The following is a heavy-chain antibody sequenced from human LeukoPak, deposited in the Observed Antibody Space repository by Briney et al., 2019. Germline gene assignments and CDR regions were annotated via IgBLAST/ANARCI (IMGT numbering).Heavy chain of an antibody. CDR3: AIIGVTNTTNDY. J-gene: IGHJ4*02. CDR1: GFRFTDFG. V-gene: IGHV3-30*12. Sequence: PGRSLRLSREASGFRFTDFGMHWVRQAPGKGLEWVAQIYYDGSQKYYADSVKGRFHVSRGNSKNTLYLQMNSLGAEDTAVYYCAIIGVTNTTNDYWGQGALVVVSS. CDR2: IYYDGSQK. D-gene: IGHD3-3*01.